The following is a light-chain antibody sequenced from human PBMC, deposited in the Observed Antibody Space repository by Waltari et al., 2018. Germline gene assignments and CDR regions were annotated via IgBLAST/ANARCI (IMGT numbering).Light chain of an antibody. Sequence: DIQLTQSPSTLSASVGDRVTITCRASESVSHWLAWHQQRPGKAPRLQIFKASYLEGGVSQRFSGSGSETEFTLTISGLQPDDFATYYCQQYNTYPWTFGQGTKVEIK. CDR2: KAS. J-gene: IGKJ1*01. CDR1: ESVSHW. CDR3: QQYNTYPWT. V-gene: IGKV1-5*03.